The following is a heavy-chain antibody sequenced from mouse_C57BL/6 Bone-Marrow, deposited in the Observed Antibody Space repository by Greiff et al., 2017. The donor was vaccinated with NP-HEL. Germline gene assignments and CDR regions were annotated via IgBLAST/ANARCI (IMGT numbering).Heavy chain of an antibody. CDR1: GYTFTSYW. V-gene: IGHV1-55*01. CDR3: ARGALITTVVATYWYFDV. Sequence: VKLQQPGAELVKPGASVKMSCKASGYTFTSYWITWVKQRPGQGLEWIGDIYPGSGSTNYNEKFKSKATLTVDTSSSTAYMQLSSLTSEDSAVYYCARGALITTVVATYWYFDVWGTGTTVTVSS. CDR2: IYPGSGST. D-gene: IGHD1-1*01. J-gene: IGHJ1*03.